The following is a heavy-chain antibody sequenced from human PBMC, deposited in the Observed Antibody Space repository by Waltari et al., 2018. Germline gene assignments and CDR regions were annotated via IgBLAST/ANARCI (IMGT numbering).Heavy chain of an antibody. D-gene: IGHD2-2*01. J-gene: IGHJ3*02. CDR2: IYQSGGS. V-gene: IGHV4-38-2*02. CDR1: GYSITSAFY. Sequence: QVQLQESGPGLVKPSETLSPTCTISGYSITSAFYWGWIRQPPGRGLEWIGRIYQSGGSYHNPSLRTRVTISLDSSKNHVSLRLISATATDTATYYCARDGRHCSSTTCQSAFDIWGQGTLVTVSS. CDR3: ARDGRHCSSTTCQSAFDI.